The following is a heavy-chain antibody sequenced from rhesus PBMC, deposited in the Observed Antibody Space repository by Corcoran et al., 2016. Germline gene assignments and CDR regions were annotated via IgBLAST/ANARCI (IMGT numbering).Heavy chain of an antibody. Sequence: QLQLQESGPGLVKPSETLSVTCAVSGGSISSSYWSWIRQAPGKGLEWIGDIYGSGSSTNYNPSLKSLVTLSVDTSKNQLSLKRSSVSAADTAVYYCASAGNWNYGGVDYWGQGVLVTVSS. CDR3: ASAGNWNYGGVDY. CDR1: GGSISSSY. V-gene: IGHV4-169*02. CDR2: IYGSGSST. D-gene: IGHD1-26*01. J-gene: IGHJ4*01.